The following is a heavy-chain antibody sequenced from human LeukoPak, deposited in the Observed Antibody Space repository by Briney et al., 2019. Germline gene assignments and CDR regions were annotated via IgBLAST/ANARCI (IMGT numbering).Heavy chain of an antibody. J-gene: IGHJ6*03. V-gene: IGHV4-61*02. CDR2: FHPSGST. CDR1: GDSISSGGSY. Sequence: SETLSLTCTVSGDSISSGGSYWSWIRQPAGKGLEWIGRFHPSGSTNYSPSLKSRVTISVDTSKNQFSLRLSSVTAADSAVYYCARGAYYYFMDVWGNGTTVTVSS. CDR3: ARGAYYYFMDV.